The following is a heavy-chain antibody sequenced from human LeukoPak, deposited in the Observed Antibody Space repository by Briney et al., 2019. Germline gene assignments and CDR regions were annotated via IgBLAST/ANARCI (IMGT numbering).Heavy chain of an antibody. CDR3: ARTKHRTMVRGAIDY. Sequence: SETLSLTCAVYGGSFSGCYWSWIRQPPGKGLEWIGEINHSGSTNYNPSLKSRVTISVDTSKNQFSLKLSSVTAADTAVYCCARTKHRTMVRGAIDYWGQGTLVTVSS. CDR1: GGSFSGCY. V-gene: IGHV4-34*01. J-gene: IGHJ4*02. CDR2: INHSGST. D-gene: IGHD3-10*01.